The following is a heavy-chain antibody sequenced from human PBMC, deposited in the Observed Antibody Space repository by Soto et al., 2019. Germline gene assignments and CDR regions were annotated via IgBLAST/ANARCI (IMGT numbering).Heavy chain of an antibody. CDR3: ACLSYDDLDLYQYAY. V-gene: IGHV4-59*08. J-gene: IGHJ4*02. CDR1: GGSISSYY. D-gene: IGHD4-17*01. CDR2: IYFSGTT. Sequence: SETLCLTCTVSGGSISSYYWSWIRQPPGKGLEWIGYIYFSGTTNYNPSLRSRVTISVDTSKNQFSLKLSSVTAADTAVYYCACLSYDDLDLYQYAYSGQRS.